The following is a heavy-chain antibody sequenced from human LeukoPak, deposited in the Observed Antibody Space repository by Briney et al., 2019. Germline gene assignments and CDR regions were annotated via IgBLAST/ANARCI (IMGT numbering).Heavy chain of an antibody. V-gene: IGHV3-48*03. CDR3: ARGDPHADI. CDR1: GLNLNTYE. CDR2: IAISGHTK. Sequence: PGGSLRLSCAASGLNLNTYEMNWVRQAPGKGLEWIADIAISGHTKNYADSVKGRFTISRYNAGTSLYLQMNSLRVEDTGVYYCARGDPHADIWGQGTLVTVSS. J-gene: IGHJ4*02.